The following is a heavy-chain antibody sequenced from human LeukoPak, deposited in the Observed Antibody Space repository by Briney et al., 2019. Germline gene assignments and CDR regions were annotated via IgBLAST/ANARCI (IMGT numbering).Heavy chain of an antibody. D-gene: IGHD2/OR15-2a*01. Sequence: GGSLRLSCAASGNYWMHWVRQVPGKGLVWVSHINSDGSWTSYADSVKGRFTISKDNAKNTVCLQMNSLRAEDTAVYYCVSFYETYWGRGTLVTVS. CDR1: GNYW. J-gene: IGHJ4*02. CDR2: INSDGSWT. CDR3: VSFYETY. V-gene: IGHV3-74*01.